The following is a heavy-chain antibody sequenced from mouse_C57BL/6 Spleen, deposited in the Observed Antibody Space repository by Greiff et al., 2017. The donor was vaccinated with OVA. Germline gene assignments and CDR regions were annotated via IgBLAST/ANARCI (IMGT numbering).Heavy chain of an antibody. Sequence: VQLKESGGDLVKPGGSLKLSCAASGFTFSSYGMSWVRQTPDKRLEWVATISSGGSYTYYPDSVKGRFTISRDNAKNTLYLQMSSLKSEDTVMYYCARHGVTTRDYFDYWGQGTTLTVSS. CDR2: ISSGGSYT. CDR1: GFTFSSYG. V-gene: IGHV5-6*01. J-gene: IGHJ2*01. D-gene: IGHD2-2*01. CDR3: ARHGVTTRDYFDY.